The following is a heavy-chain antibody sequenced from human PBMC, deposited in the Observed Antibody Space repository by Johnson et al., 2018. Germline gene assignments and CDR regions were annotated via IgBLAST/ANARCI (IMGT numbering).Heavy chain of an antibody. Sequence: VQLVESGGGLVKPGGSLRLSCAASGFTFSSYAMSWVRQAPGKGLEWVSGISGSGGSTYYSDSVKGRFTISRDNSTNKLYLQKNSLRAEDTALYHCARGGGSYSAFDIWGQGTMVTVTS. CDR1: GFTFSSYA. CDR3: ARGGGSYSAFDI. J-gene: IGHJ3*02. V-gene: IGHV3-23*04. CDR2: ISGSGGST. D-gene: IGHD1-26*01.